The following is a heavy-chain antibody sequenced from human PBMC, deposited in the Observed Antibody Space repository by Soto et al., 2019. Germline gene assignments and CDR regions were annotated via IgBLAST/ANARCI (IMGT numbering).Heavy chain of an antibody. CDR2: MNPNSGNT. Sequence: QVQLVQSGAEVKKPGASVKVSCKASGYTFTSYDINGVRQATGQGREWMGWMNPNSGNTGYAQKFQGRVTMTRNTSIRTAYTQLSSLRSEDTAVYYCARERANRLDPWGQGTLVTVSS. V-gene: IGHV1-8*01. J-gene: IGHJ5*02. CDR3: ARERANRLDP. CDR1: GYTFTSYD.